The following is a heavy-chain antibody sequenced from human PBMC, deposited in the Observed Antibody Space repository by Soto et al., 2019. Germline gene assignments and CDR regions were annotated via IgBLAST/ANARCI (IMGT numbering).Heavy chain of an antibody. CDR2: ISGSGGST. J-gene: IGHJ6*02. CDR3: AKEGGSSWGYYGMDV. Sequence: PGGSLRLSCAASGFSVGSNYMNWVRQAPGKGPGWVSAISGSGGSTYYADSVKGRFTISRDNSKNTLYLQMNSLRAEDTAVYYWAKEGGSSWGYYGMDVWGQGTTVTVSS. D-gene: IGHD6-6*01. V-gene: IGHV3-23*01. CDR1: GFSVGSNY.